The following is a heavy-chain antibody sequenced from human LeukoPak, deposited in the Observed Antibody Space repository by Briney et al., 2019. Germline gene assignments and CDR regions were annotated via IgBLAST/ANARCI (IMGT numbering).Heavy chain of an antibody. CDR1: GFTFSSYW. Sequence: GGSLRLSRAASGFTFSSYWMSWVRQAPGKGLEWVSYIRSTSNTIYYADSVKGRFTISRDNAKNSLYLQMNSLRAEDTAVYYCARDFGRWFIDYWGQGTLVTVSS. CDR2: IRSTSNTI. V-gene: IGHV3-48*04. CDR3: ARDFGRWFIDY. J-gene: IGHJ4*02. D-gene: IGHD4-23*01.